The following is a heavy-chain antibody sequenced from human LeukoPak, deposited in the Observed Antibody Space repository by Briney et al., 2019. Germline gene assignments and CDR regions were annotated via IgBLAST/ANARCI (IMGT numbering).Heavy chain of an antibody. Sequence: GESLKMSCKGSGYSFTSYWIGWVRQMPGKCLEWRGIIYPGDSDTRYSPSFQGQVTISADKSISTAYLQWSSLKASDTAMYYCARSGSSTLWSAIDYWGQGTLVTVSS. CDR2: IYPGDSDT. CDR1: GYSFTSYW. CDR3: ARSGSSTLWSAIDY. J-gene: IGHJ4*02. V-gene: IGHV5-51*01. D-gene: IGHD6-6*01.